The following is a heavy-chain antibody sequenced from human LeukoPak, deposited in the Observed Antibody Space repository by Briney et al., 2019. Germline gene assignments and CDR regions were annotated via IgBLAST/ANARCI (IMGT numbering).Heavy chain of an antibody. CDR3: ARHKRVSPPDY. V-gene: IGHV4-59*08. CDR2: LLYSGST. J-gene: IGHJ4*02. Sequence: PSETLSLTCNVSGASLSDYYWSWVRQSPEKGLEWIASLLYSGSTHYNPSLRSRVAISGDTSKNQFSLKLSSVTAADTAVYYCARHKRVSPPDYWGQGTLVTVSS. CDR1: GASLSDYY.